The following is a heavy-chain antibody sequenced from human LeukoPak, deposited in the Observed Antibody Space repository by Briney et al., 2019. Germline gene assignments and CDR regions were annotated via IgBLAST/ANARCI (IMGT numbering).Heavy chain of an antibody. CDR1: GFTFSSYG. CDR2: IRYDGSNK. V-gene: IGHV3-30*02. J-gene: IGHJ6*03. CDR3: AREGSSSSGYYYYMDV. Sequence: GGSLRLSCAASGFTFSSYGMHWVRQAPGKGLEWVAFIRYDGSNKYYADSVKGRFTISRDNSKNTLYLQMNSLRAEDTAVYYCAREGSSSSGYYYYMDVWGKGTTVTVSS. D-gene: IGHD6-6*01.